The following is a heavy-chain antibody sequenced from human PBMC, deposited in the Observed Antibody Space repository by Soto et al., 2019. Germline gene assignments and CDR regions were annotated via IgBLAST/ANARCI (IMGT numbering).Heavy chain of an antibody. CDR2: INPNSGGT. CDR3: ARDRRRDGYNFAY. Sequence: ASVKVSCKASGYTFTGYYMHWVRQAPGQGLEWMGWINPNSGGTNYAQKFQGRVTMTRDTSISTAYMEPSRLRSDDTAVYYCARDRRRDGYNFAYWGQGTQVTVSS. D-gene: IGHD5-12*01. J-gene: IGHJ4*02. CDR1: GYTFTGYY. V-gene: IGHV1-2*02.